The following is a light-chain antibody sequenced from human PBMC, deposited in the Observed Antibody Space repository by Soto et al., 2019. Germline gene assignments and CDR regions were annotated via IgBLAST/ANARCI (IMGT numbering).Light chain of an antibody. CDR1: QSISSTF. CDR2: GTS. J-gene: IGKJ1*01. Sequence: EIVLTQSPGTLSLSPGEIATLSCSASQSISSTFLAWYQHKPGQAPRVLIYGTSRRASGIPDRFSGGGSGTEFTRTISRLEPEDFAVYYFQQYDSYWTLGQGTKVEVK. CDR3: QQYDSYWT. V-gene: IGKV3-20*01.